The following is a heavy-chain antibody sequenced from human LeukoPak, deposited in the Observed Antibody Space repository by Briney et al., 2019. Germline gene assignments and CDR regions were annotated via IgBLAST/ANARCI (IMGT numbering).Heavy chain of an antibody. CDR1: GGSISDYY. D-gene: IGHD3-22*01. Sequence: SETLSVTCTDSGGSISDYYWSWIRPPRGKGLGGMAYVYYSGTTKYNPSIKSRVTLPVDTSKHQFSLNLSSVTAADTAVYYCARTSYYYDTSGYNWYFALWGRGNLVTVSS. V-gene: IGHV4-59*08. CDR3: ARTSYYYDTSGYNWYFAL. CDR2: VYYSGTT. J-gene: IGHJ2*01.